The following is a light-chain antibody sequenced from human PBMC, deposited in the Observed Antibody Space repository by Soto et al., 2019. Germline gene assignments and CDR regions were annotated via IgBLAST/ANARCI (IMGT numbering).Light chain of an antibody. V-gene: IGLV2-14*01. CDR1: SSDVGFYNY. Sequence: QSVLTQPASVSGSPGQSITISCTGTSSDVGFYNYVSWYRQHPGKAPQLMVYEVSNRPSGVSNRFSGSKSGNTASLTISGLQAEDEADYYCSSYTRSTTVVFGGGTKVTVL. J-gene: IGLJ2*01. CDR3: SSYTRSTTVV. CDR2: EVS.